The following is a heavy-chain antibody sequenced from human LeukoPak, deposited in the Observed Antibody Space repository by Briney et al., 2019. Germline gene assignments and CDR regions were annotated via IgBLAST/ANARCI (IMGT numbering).Heavy chain of an antibody. CDR1: GGSFSGYY. V-gene: IGHV4-34*01. CDR2: INHSGTT. D-gene: IGHD2-8*01. J-gene: IGHJ4*02. Sequence: SETLSLTCAVDGGSFSGYYWSWIRQPPGKGREWVGEINHSGTTNSNPSLKSRVTMSVDRSKNQFSLNLSSVTAADTAVYYCARGRVNGKFDYWGQGALVSVSS. CDR3: ARGRVNGKFDY.